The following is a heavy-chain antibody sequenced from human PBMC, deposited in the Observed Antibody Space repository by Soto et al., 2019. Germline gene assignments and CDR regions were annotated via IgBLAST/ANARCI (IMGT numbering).Heavy chain of an antibody. J-gene: IGHJ6*02. Sequence: SETLSLTCTVSGASISSNGYYWGWIRQPPGKGLEWIGTISYSGSTFYNTSLKSRVTISADTSKNQFSLKLISVTAADTAVYYCVRRAKMLRGVTDYYYGMDVWGQGTTVTVSS. CDR3: VRRAKMLRGVTDYYYGMDV. V-gene: IGHV4-39*01. CDR2: ISYSGST. CDR1: GASISSNGYY. D-gene: IGHD3-10*01.